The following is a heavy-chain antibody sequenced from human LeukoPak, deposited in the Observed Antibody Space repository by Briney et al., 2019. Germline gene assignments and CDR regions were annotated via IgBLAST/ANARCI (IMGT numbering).Heavy chain of an antibody. CDR1: GFTFNMYW. V-gene: IGHV3-23*01. CDR3: AKDTGYSSGWDFDF. Sequence: GGSLRLSCAASGFTFNMYWMNWVRQAPGKGLEWVSGVSGSGDATYYADSLRGRFTISRDNSKNTLYLQMNSLRAEDTAIYYCAKDTGYSSGWDFDFWGQGSLVTVSS. CDR2: VSGSGDAT. J-gene: IGHJ4*02. D-gene: IGHD6-19*01.